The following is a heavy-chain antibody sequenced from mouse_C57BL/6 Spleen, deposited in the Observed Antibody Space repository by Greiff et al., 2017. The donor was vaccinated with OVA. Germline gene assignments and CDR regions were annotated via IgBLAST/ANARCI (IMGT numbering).Heavy chain of an antibody. CDR2: INPNNGGT. D-gene: IGHD1-1*01. Sequence: VQLQQSGPELVKPGASVKISCKASGYTFTDYYMNWVKQSHGKSLEWIGDINPNNGGTSYNQKFKGKATLTVDKSSSTAYMELRSLTSDDSAVCYCARGNCYGGSYWFADWGQGTLVTVSA. CDR3: ARGNCYGGSYWFAD. J-gene: IGHJ3*01. V-gene: IGHV1-26*01. CDR1: GYTFTDYY.